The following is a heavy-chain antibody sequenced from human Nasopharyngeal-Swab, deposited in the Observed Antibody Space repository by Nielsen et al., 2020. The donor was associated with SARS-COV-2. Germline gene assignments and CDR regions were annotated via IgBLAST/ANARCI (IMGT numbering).Heavy chain of an antibody. CDR2: VSYDGRHK. J-gene: IGHJ6*02. Sequence: VRRCPGKGLEWVAVVSYDGRHKSYADSVKGRFTASRDNSKNTMYLQMSSLRAEDTAIYYCAKSLRGVSLSFGYYYGLDVWGQGTTVTVSS. V-gene: IGHV3-30*18. CDR3: AKSLRGVSLSFGYYYGLDV. D-gene: IGHD3-10*01.